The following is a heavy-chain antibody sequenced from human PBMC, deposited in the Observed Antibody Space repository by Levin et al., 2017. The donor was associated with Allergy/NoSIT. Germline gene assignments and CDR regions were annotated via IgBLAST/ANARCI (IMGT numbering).Heavy chain of an antibody. CDR2: ISGSGGGT. J-gene: IGHJ6*02. D-gene: IGHD1-26*01. CDR3: AKAVGRNSYYYGLDV. V-gene: IGHV3-23*01. Sequence: GGSLRLSCAASGFTFSTYGMSWVRQAPGKGLEWVSTISGSGGGTYYSDSVKGRFTMSRDNSKNTLYLQMNSLRAEDTAVYYCAKAVGRNSYYYGLDVWGQGTTVTVSS. CDR1: GFTFSTYG.